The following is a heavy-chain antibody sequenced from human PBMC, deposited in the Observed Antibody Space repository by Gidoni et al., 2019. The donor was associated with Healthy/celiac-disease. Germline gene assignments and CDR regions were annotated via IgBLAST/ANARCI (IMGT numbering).Heavy chain of an antibody. V-gene: IGHV3-30-3*01. CDR2: ISYDGSNK. Sequence: QVQLVESGGVVVQPGRSLRLSCAASGFTFRSYAMHWVRQAPGKGLEWVAVISYDGSNKYYADAVKGRFTISRDNSKNTLYLQMNSLRAEDTAVYYCARGGGLDTSYYDFWSGYSGSSTDYWGQGTLVTVSS. D-gene: IGHD3-3*01. CDR3: ARGGGLDTSYYDFWSGYSGSSTDY. J-gene: IGHJ4*02. CDR1: GFTFRSYA.